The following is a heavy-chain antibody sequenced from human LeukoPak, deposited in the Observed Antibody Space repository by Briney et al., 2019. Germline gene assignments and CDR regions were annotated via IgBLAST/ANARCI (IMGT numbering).Heavy chain of an antibody. CDR1: GYTFTDYY. CDR3: ARVTMVRGALDY. J-gene: IGHJ4*02. D-gene: IGHD3-10*01. Sequence: ASVKVSCKASGYTFTDYYVHWVRLAPGQGLEWMGWINPNSGATSYAQIFQGRVTMTRDTSINTAYMELSRLRSDDTAVYYCARVTMVRGALDYWGQGTLVTVSS. V-gene: IGHV1-2*02. CDR2: INPNSGAT.